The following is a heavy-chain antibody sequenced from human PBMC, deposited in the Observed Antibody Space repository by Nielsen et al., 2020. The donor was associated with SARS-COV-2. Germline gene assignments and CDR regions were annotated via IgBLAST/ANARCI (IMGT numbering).Heavy chain of an antibody. V-gene: IGHV3-23*01. CDR1: GFTFISYA. Sequence: GGSLTLSCASSGFTFISYAISWFRQAPGKVLEWVSAISGSGGSTYYADSVKGRFTISRDNSKNTLYLQMNSLRAEDTAVYYCAKSRFVVVPAAIWGQGTLVTVSS. CDR3: AKSRFVVVPAAI. CDR2: ISGSGGST. J-gene: IGHJ4*02. D-gene: IGHD2-2*01.